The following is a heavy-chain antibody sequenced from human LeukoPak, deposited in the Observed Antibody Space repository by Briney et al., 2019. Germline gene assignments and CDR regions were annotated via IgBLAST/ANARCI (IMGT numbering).Heavy chain of an antibody. CDR3: ARGYSSMGYYYYYMDV. CDR1: GGSIGSSSYY. CDR2: IYYSGST. V-gene: IGHV4-39*07. J-gene: IGHJ6*03. D-gene: IGHD6-13*01. Sequence: SETLSLTCTVSGGSIGSSSYYWGWIRQPPGKGLEWIGSIYYSGSTYYNPSLKSRVTISVDTSKNQFSLKLSSVTAADTAVYYCARGYSSMGYYYYYMDVWGKGTTVTVSS.